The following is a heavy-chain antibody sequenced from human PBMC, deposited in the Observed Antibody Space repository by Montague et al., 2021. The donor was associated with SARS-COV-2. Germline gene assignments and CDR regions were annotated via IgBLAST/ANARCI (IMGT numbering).Heavy chain of an antibody. D-gene: IGHD4-17*01. Sequence: SETLSLTCTVSGGYINYYYWTWIRQPQAQELELIGNIHSNGTTNYNPSLKRRVTISKDMSRTHFFLRLSSVTAADTAVYYCARDSHYGRFYLWGQGTLVTFSS. CDR2: IHSNGTT. J-gene: IGHJ1*01. V-gene: IGHV4-59*01. CDR3: ARDSHYGRFYL. CDR1: GGYINYYY.